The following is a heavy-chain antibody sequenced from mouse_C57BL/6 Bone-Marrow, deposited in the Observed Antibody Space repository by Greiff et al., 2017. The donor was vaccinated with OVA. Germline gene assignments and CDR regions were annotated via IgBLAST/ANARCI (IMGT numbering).Heavy chain of an antibody. CDR3: ARPVYYDYDEGYAMDY. J-gene: IGHJ4*01. CDR2: IDPNSGGT. Sequence: QVQLQQPGAELVKPGASVKVSCKASGYTFTSYWMHWVKQRPGRGLEWIGRIDPNSGGTKYNEKFKSKATLTVDKPSSTAYMQLSSLTSEDSAVYYCARPVYYDYDEGYAMDYWGQGTSVTVSS. CDR1: GYTFTSYW. V-gene: IGHV1-72*01. D-gene: IGHD2-4*01.